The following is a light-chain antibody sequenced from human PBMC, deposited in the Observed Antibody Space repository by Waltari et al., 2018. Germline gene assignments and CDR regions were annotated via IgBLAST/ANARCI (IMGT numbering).Light chain of an antibody. CDR2: DVS. CDR1: SSDVGGYNY. Sequence: QSALTQPASVSGSPGQSITISCTGTSSDVGGYNYVSWYQQHPGKAPKLIIYDVSNRPSGLSMRSSGSKSGNTASLTISGLQAEDEADYYCTSFKGSGTLGVIGGGTKLTVL. J-gene: IGLJ3*02. CDR3: TSFKGSGTLGV. V-gene: IGLV2-14*03.